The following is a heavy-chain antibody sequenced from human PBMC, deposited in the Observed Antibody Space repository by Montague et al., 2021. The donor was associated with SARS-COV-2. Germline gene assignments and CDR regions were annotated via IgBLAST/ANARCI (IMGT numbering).Heavy chain of an antibody. D-gene: IGHD4-23*01. Sequence: SETLSLTCTVSGGSVSSRSYYWVWIRQPPGKGPEWIGSIYYSGSTHYNPSLKSRVTISVDTSKNQFSLKLSSVTAADTAVYYCARRGDYGGPRFDYWGQGTLVSVSS. CDR2: IYYSGST. V-gene: IGHV4-39*01. J-gene: IGHJ4*02. CDR1: GGSVSSRSYY. CDR3: ARRGDYGGPRFDY.